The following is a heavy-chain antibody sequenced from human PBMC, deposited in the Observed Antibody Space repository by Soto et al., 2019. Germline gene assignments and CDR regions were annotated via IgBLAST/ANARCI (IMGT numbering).Heavy chain of an antibody. CDR2: IYYSGTT. CDR3: AREVGEVDYSSSSDAFDI. CDR1: GVSISKNY. D-gene: IGHD6-6*01. V-gene: IGHV4-59*12. J-gene: IGHJ3*02. Sequence: PSETLSLTCTVSGVSISKNYWTLIRQPPGKGLEWIGNIYYSGTTNYNPSLKSRVTMSRDTSKNQFSLKLDSVTAADTAVYYCAREVGEVDYSSSSDAFDIWGQGTMVTVSS.